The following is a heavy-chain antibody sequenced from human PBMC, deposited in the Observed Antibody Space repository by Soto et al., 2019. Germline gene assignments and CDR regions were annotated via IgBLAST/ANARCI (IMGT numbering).Heavy chain of an antibody. CDR3: ERDVGPGDACDL. D-gene: IGHD1-26*01. Sequence: ASETLSLTCTVSGGSIRSDSYYWSWIRQHPGDGLEWIGYIYDTGSTHYNPSLKSRVSISIDTSKNQFSLKLSSVTAADTAVYYCERDVGPGDACDLWGQGTMVTVSS. CDR2: IYDTGST. J-gene: IGHJ3*01. V-gene: IGHV4-31*03. CDR1: GGSIRSDSYY.